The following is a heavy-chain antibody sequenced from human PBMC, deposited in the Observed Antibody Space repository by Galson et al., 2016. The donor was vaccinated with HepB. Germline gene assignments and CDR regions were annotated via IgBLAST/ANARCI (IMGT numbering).Heavy chain of an antibody. Sequence: SETLSLTCTVSGGSISSVSYYWGWIRQPPGKGLEWVGSIYYSGSTYYNPSLKSRVTISVDTSTNQFSLKLRSVTAADTAVYSCASLPSNSWYNYYYYGMDVWGQGTTVTVFS. CDR3: ASLPSNSWYNYYYYGMDV. J-gene: IGHJ6*02. CDR1: GGSISSVSYY. V-gene: IGHV4-39*01. CDR2: IYYSGST. D-gene: IGHD6-13*01.